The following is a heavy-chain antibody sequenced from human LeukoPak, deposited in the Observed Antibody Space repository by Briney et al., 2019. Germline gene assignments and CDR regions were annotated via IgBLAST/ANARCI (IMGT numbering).Heavy chain of an antibody. V-gene: IGHV3-23*01. Sequence: AGGSLRLSCAASGFNFADSAMSGVGQTPRKGLEGVSLISFNGRNTYYGDSVKGRFTISRDNSKDTVYLQMNSLRAEDTAIFHCARDIELSTWGPGTMVTVSS. CDR2: ISFNGRNT. J-gene: IGHJ3*01. CDR1: GFNFADSA. D-gene: IGHD5-12*01. CDR3: ARDIELST.